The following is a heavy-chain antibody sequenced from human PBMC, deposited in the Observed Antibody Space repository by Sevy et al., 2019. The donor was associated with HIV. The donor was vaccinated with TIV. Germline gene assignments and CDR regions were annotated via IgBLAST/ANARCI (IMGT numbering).Heavy chain of an antibody. Sequence: SETLSLTCAVYGGSFSGYYWSWIRQPPGKGLEWIGEINHSGSTNYNPSLKSRVTISVDTSKNQFSLKLSSVTAADTAVYYYARGGIAAAGTYDYWGQGTLVTVSS. CDR2: INHSGST. CDR3: ARGGIAAAGTYDY. J-gene: IGHJ4*02. CDR1: GGSFSGYY. V-gene: IGHV4-34*01. D-gene: IGHD6-13*01.